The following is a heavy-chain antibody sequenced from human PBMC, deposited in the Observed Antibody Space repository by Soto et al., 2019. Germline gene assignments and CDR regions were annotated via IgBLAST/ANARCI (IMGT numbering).Heavy chain of an antibody. CDR3: ESGALVEWPRPHGFGMDV. D-gene: IGHD3-3*01. CDR2: IIPIFGTA. J-gene: IGHJ6*02. Sequence: QVQLVQSGAEVKKPGSSVKVSCKASGGTFSSYAISWVRQAPGQGLEWMGGIIPIFGTANYAQKFQGRATITADESTSTAYIELSSLRAEDPAVYYCESGALVEWPRPHGFGMDVWGQGTTVTVSS. V-gene: IGHV1-69*01. CDR1: GGTFSSYA.